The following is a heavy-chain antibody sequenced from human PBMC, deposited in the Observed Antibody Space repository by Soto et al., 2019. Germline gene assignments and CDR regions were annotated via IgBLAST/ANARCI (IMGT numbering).Heavy chain of an antibody. J-gene: IGHJ4*02. D-gene: IGHD2-21*02. CDR3: ARPGGWGLYY. CDR1: GGTFSSYT. V-gene: IGHV1-69*02. CDR2: IIPILGIA. Sequence: QVQLVQSGAEVKKPGSSVKVSCKASGGTFSSYTISWVRQAPGQGLEWMGRIIPILGIANYAQKFQGRVTIPGDKSTSTAYTELSSLTSEVTALYEWARPGGWGLYYWGQGTQVTVSS.